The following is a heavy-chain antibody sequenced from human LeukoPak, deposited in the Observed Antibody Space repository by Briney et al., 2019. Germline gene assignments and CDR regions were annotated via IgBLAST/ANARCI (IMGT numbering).Heavy chain of an antibody. CDR2: INSGGSSK. J-gene: IGHJ3*02. CDR3: ARDLLRYFDWYYPPNAFDI. D-gene: IGHD3-9*01. CDR1: GFTFSSYW. Sequence: AGVSLRLSCSASGFTFSSYWMQWHRPAPGKGRVWLSSINSGGSSKSYAESAKAPFPIPRDKAKDPLYLQMASLRAEDTAVYYCARDLLRYFDWYYPPNAFDIWGQGTMVTVSS. V-gene: IGHV3-74*01.